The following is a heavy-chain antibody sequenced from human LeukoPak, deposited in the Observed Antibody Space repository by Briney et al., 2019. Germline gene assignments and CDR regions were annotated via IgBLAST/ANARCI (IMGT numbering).Heavy chain of an antibody. D-gene: IGHD5-24*01. J-gene: IGHJ4*02. CDR1: GGSFSGYY. CDR3: ARLEVDGYQFDY. CDR2: INHSGST. Sequence: PSETLSLTCAVYGGSFSGYYWSWIRQPPGKGLEWIGEINHSGSTNYNPSLKSRVTISVDTSKNQFSLKLSSVTAADTAVYYCARLEVDGYQFDYWGQGTLVTVSS. V-gene: IGHV4-34*01.